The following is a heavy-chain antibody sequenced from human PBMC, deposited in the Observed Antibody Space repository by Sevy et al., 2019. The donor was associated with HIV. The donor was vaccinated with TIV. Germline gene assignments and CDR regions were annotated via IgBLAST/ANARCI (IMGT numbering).Heavy chain of an antibody. J-gene: IGHJ4*02. V-gene: IGHV3-23*01. CDR1: GFTFNIYS. D-gene: IGHD2-8*01. CDR3: AREWCTKPHDY. CDR2: LSFGCGKI. Sequence: GESLKISCAASGFTFNIYSMSWVRQTPGKGLEWVATLSFGCGKINHADSVKGRFTMSRDDSKNAVYLQMNNLRVEDTAIYYCAREWCTKPHDYWGQGTLVTVSS.